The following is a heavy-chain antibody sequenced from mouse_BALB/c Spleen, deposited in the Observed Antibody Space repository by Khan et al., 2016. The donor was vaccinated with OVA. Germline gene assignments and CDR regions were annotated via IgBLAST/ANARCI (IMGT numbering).Heavy chain of an antibody. D-gene: IGHD2-14*01. CDR3: ARGVRRAMDY. CDR2: IYTYTGEP. V-gene: IGHV9-3-1*01. CDR1: GYTFTNYG. J-gene: IGHJ4*01. Sequence: QIQLVQSGPDLKKPGETVKISCKASGYTFTNYGINWVKQAPGKGLKWMGWIYTYTGEPTYTDDFKGRFAFSLETSASTAYLQINNRNNEDAATYFCARGVRRAMDYWGQGTSVTVSS.